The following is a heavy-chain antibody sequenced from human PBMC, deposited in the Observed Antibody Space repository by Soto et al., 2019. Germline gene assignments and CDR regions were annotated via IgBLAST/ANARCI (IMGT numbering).Heavy chain of an antibody. CDR3: ARDFFDSSDYTTNWFDP. D-gene: IGHD3-22*01. CDR1: GGAISSSSYY. J-gene: IGHJ5*02. Sequence: SETRSLTCTVSGGAISSSSYYVGWIRQPPGKGLEWIGRIDSSWSTYYNPSLRSRVTISVDTSKNQFSLKLSSVTAADTAVYYCARDFFDSSDYTTNWFDPWGQGTLVT. V-gene: IGHV4-39*01. CDR2: IDSSWST.